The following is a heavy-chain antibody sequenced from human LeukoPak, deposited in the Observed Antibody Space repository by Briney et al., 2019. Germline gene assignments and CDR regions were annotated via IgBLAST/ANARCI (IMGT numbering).Heavy chain of an antibody. CDR3: ARRRYYDSTGYLD. V-gene: IGHV4-39*01. J-gene: IGHJ1*01. CDR2: IYYRGST. Sequence: SETLSLTCTVSGGSISSSSYYWGWIRQPPGKGLEWIGDIYYRGSTYYSPSLKSRVSISIDTSNNQFSLTLNSVTAADTALYFCARRRYYDSTGYLDWGQGTLVTVSS. CDR1: GGSISSSSYY. D-gene: IGHD3-22*01.